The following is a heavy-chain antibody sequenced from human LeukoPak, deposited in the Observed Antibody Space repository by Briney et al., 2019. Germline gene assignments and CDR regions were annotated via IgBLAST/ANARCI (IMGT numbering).Heavy chain of an antibody. V-gene: IGHV4-34*01. Sequence: SETLSLTCAVYGGSFSGYYWSWIRQPPGKGLEWIGEMNHSGSTNYNPSLKSRVTISVDTSKNQFSLKLSSVTAADTAVYYCARGRGYCSGGSCYLDYWGQGTLVTVSS. J-gene: IGHJ4*02. CDR1: GGSFSGYY. CDR2: MNHSGST. D-gene: IGHD2-15*01. CDR3: ARGRGYCSGGSCYLDY.